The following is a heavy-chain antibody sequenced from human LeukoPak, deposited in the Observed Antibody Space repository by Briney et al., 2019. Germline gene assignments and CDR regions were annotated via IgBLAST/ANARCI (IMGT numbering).Heavy chain of an antibody. Sequence: ASVKVSCKASGYTFTGYYMHWVRQAPGQGLEWMGWINPNSGGTNYAQKFQGRVTMTRDTSISTAYMELSRLRSDDTAVYYCARLVNYYDSSGYYPDYWGQGTLVTVSS. CDR2: INPNSGGT. CDR3: ARLVNYYDSSGYYPDY. V-gene: IGHV1-2*02. J-gene: IGHJ4*02. D-gene: IGHD3-22*01. CDR1: GYTFTGYY.